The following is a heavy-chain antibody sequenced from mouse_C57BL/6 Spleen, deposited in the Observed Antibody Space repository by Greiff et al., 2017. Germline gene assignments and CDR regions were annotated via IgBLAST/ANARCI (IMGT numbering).Heavy chain of an antibody. J-gene: IGHJ4*01. D-gene: IGHD2-1*01. V-gene: IGHV1-47*01. CDR2: FHPYNDDT. CDR3: TRRGYGNAMDY. Sequence: QVQLQQSGAELVKPGASVKMSCKASGYTFTTYPIEWMKQNHGKSLEWIGNFHPYNDDTKYNEKFKGKATLTEEKSSSTDYLELSRLTSDDSAVYCCTRRGYGNAMDYWGQGTSVTVSA. CDR1: GYTFTTYP.